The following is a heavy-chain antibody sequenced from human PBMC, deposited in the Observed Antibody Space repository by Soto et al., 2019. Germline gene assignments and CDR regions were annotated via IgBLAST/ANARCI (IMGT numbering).Heavy chain of an antibody. CDR2: IWYDGSNK. CDR1: GCTFSSYG. Sequence: PGGSLRLSCAASGCTFSSYGMHWIRQAPGKGLEWVAVIWYDGSNKYYADSVKGRFTISRDNSKNTLYLQMNSLRAEDTAVYYCAREMYYYDSSGYLGSIQHFDYWGQGTLVTVSS. D-gene: IGHD3-22*01. V-gene: IGHV3-33*01. J-gene: IGHJ4*02. CDR3: AREMYYYDSSGYLGSIQHFDY.